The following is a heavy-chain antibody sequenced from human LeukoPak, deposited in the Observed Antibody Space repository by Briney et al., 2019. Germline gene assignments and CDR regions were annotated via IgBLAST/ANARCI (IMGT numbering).Heavy chain of an antibody. Sequence: PSETLSLTCTVSGGSISSSSYYWGWIRQPPGKGLEWIGSIYHSGSTYYNPSLKSRVTISVDTSKNQFSLKLSSVTAADTAVYYCARSHVLLWFGDAFDIWGQGTMVTVSS. D-gene: IGHD3-10*01. J-gene: IGHJ3*02. CDR3: ARSHVLLWFGDAFDI. CDR2: IYHSGST. CDR1: GGSISSSSYY. V-gene: IGHV4-39*01.